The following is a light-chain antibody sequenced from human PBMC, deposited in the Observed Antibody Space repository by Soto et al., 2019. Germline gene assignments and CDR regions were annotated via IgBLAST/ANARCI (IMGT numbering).Light chain of an antibody. J-gene: IGKJ2*01. Sequence: ESVLTQSPCTLSLSPGERATLSCRTSQSVIRNYLAWYQQTPGRSPRLLIYGASNRATGIPDRFSGSGSGTDFTLTISGLEAEDFAVYYCQKYDTAPYTFGQGTRLEIK. V-gene: IGKV3-20*01. CDR1: QSVIRNY. CDR3: QKYDTAPYT. CDR2: GAS.